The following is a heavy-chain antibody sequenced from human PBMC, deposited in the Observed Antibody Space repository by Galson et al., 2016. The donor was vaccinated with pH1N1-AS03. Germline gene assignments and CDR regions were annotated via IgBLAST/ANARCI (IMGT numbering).Heavy chain of an antibody. CDR3: ARPKNGGNSQVNVFDL. Sequence: LRLSCAASGFTFSTYGMNWVRQAPGKGLEWVSSISRSSSYISYADSVKGRFTISRDNAENSLFLQMNSLRAEDTAVYYCARPKNGGNSQVNVFDLWGQGTMVIVSS. J-gene: IGHJ3*01. CDR1: GFTFSTYG. CDR2: ISRSSSYI. D-gene: IGHD4-23*01. V-gene: IGHV3-21*01.